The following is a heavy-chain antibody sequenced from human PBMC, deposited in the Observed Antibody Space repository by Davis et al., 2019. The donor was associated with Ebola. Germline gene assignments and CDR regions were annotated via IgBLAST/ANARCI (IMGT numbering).Heavy chain of an antibody. Sequence: GGSLRLSCAASGFTFSTYSMSWVRQAPGKGLEWVSSISSDSDYIYYADSAKGRFTISRDNAKNSLYLQMNSLRDEDTAVYYCARVRIASSGWFDPWGQGTLVTVSS. CDR3: ARVRIASSGWFDP. J-gene: IGHJ5*02. CDR2: ISSDSDYI. CDR1: GFTFSTYS. V-gene: IGHV3-21*01. D-gene: IGHD6-13*01.